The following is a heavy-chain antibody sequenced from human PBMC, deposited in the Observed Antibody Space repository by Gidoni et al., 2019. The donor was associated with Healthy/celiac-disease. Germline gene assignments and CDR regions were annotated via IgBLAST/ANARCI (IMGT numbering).Heavy chain of an antibody. J-gene: IGHJ6*02. V-gene: IGHV3-30*02. Sequence: QVQLVESGGGVVQPGGSLRLSCAASGFTFSSYAMHWVRQAPGKGLEWVAFIRYDGSNKYYADSVKGRFNISRENSKNTLYLQMNSLRAEDTAVYYCAKDPYGSGSYYVPRYGMDVWGQGTTVTVSS. CDR1: GFTFSSYA. CDR3: AKDPYGSGSYYVPRYGMDV. D-gene: IGHD3-10*01. CDR2: IRYDGSNK.